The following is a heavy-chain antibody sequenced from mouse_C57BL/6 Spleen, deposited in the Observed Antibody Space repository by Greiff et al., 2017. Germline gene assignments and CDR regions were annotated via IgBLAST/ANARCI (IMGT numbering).Heavy chain of an antibody. V-gene: IGHV1-74*01. D-gene: IGHD2-5*01. CDR2: IHPSDSDT. CDR1: GYTFTSYW. J-gene: IGHJ2*01. CDR3: ATYYSNPYYFGD. Sequence: VKLQQPGAELVKPGASVKVSCKASGYTFTSYWMHWVKQRPGQGLEWIGRIHPSDSDTNYNQKFKGKATLTVDKSSSTAYMQLSSLTSEDSAVYYCATYYSNPYYFGDWGQGTTLTVAS.